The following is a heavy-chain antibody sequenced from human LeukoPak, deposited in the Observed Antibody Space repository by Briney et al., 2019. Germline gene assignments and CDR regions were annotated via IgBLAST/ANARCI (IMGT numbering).Heavy chain of an antibody. Sequence: AGSLRLSCAASGFTFSSYGMNWVRQPPGKGLEWVSSISSSSSYIYYADSVKGRFTISRDNAKNSLYLQMNSLRAEDTAVYYCASEKYYYDSSGYYTEAFDIWGQGTMVTVSS. CDR2: ISSSSSYI. J-gene: IGHJ3*02. CDR1: GFTFSSYG. D-gene: IGHD3-22*01. CDR3: ASEKYYYDSSGYYTEAFDI. V-gene: IGHV3-21*01.